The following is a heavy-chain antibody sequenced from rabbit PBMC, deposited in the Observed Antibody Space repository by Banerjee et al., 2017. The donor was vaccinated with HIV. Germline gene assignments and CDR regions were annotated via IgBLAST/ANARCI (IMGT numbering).Heavy chain of an antibody. D-gene: IGHD4-1*01. CDR2: IDPIFHLS. CDR3: VREVAAKFGL. Sequence: QEQLKETGGGLVQPGGSLKLSCQASGFDFSSYGVSWVRQAPGKGLEWIGYIDPIFHLSTYATWVNGRFTISRDNAQNTVFLQMTSLTAADTATYFCVREVAAKFGLWGPGTLVTVS. V-gene: IGHV1S47*01. CDR1: GFDFSSYG. J-gene: IGHJ4*01.